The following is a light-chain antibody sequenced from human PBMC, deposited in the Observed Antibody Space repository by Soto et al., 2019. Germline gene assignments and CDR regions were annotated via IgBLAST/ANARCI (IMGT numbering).Light chain of an antibody. CDR1: QDLGNF. CDR3: QRYKNAPWT. V-gene: IGKV1-27*01. CDR2: AAS. J-gene: IGKJ1*01. Sequence: DIQMTQSPSSLSASVGDRVTITCRASQDLGNFLAWYQQRPGKLPKLLIYAASTLQSGVPSRFSRRGSGTDFTLTISSLQPEDVATYYCQRYKNAPWTFCQGTRVEVK.